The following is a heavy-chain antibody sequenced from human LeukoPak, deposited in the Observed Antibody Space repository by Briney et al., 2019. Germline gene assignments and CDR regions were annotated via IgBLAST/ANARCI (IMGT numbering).Heavy chain of an antibody. Sequence: PSETLSLTCTVSGSSISSYYWSWIRQPAGKGLEWIGRIYTSGSTNYNPSLKSRVTISVDKSKNQFSLKLSSVTAADTAVYYCARGAAAYWFDPWGQGTLVTVSS. V-gene: IGHV4-4*07. J-gene: IGHJ5*02. CDR3: ARGAAAYWFDP. CDR2: IYTSGST. CDR1: GSSISSYY. D-gene: IGHD2-2*01.